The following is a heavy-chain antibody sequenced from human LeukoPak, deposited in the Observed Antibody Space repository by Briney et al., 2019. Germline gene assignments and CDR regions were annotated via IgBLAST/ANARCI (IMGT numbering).Heavy chain of an antibody. CDR3: ARTYSSSSSEIDY. D-gene: IGHD6-6*01. CDR1: GYTFTSYD. Sequence: ASVKVSCKASGYTFTSYDINWVRQATGQGLEWMGWMNPNSGNTVYAHKFQGRVTMTRNTSISIAYMKLSSLRSEDTAVYYCARTYSSSSSEIDYWGQGTLVTVSS. CDR2: MNPNSGNT. V-gene: IGHV1-8*01. J-gene: IGHJ4*02.